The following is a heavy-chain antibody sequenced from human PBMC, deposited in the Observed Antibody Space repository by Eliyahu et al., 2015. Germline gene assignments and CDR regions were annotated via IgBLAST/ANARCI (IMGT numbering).Heavy chain of an antibody. CDR3: AVWGAVTNTHGLDV. J-gene: IGHJ6*02. D-gene: IGHD4-17*01. V-gene: IGHV3-13*01. Sequence: EAQLVESGGGLVQPGGSXRLXCVASGXSFSXKDMYWVRQPTGQGLEFVSGIDTADKTFYSDSVNGRFTISRDNAKNSLYLQMNSLRAGDTAVYYCAVWGAVTNTHGLDVWGQGTTVTVSS. CDR2: IDTADKT. CDR1: GXSFSXKD.